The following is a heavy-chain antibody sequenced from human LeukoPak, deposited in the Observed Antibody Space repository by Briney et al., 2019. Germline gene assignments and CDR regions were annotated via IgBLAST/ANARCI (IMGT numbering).Heavy chain of an antibody. CDR1: GFTFLNSW. CDR3: ARDRDSNWYPYHDY. D-gene: IGHD6-13*01. CDR2: IKPDGSQK. V-gene: IGHV3-7*03. Sequence: GGSLRLSCAASGFTFLNSWMSWVRQAPGKGLEWMANIKPDGSQKYYVDSVKGRFTISRDNAKNSLYLQVDSLTAEDTAIYYCARDRDSNWYPYHDYWGQGVLVTVSS. J-gene: IGHJ4*02.